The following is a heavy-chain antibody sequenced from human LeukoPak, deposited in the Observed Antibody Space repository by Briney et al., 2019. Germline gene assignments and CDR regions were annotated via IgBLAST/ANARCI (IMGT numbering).Heavy chain of an antibody. V-gene: IGHV3-21*01. Sequence: GGSLRLSCAASGFTFSSSGMHWVRQAPGKGLEWVSSISSSSSYIYYADSVKGRFTISRDNVKNSLYLQMNSLRAEDTAVYYCARGQLWSTYYFDYWGQGTLVTVSS. CDR3: ARGQLWSTYYFDY. J-gene: IGHJ4*02. CDR1: GFTFSSSG. CDR2: ISSSSSYI. D-gene: IGHD5-18*01.